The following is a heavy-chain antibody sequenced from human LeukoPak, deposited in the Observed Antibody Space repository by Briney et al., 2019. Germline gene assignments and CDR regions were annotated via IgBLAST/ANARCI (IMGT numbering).Heavy chain of an antibody. CDR2: IYYSGRT. Sequence: SETPSLTCTVSGGSLSISSYYWGWIRQPPGKGLEWIGSIYYSGRTYYNPSLKIRVTIFVDTSKNQFSLKLNSVTAADTAVYYCARSQATAMVSDYWGQGTLVTVSS. D-gene: IGHD2-2*01. CDR1: GGSLSISSYY. J-gene: IGHJ4*02. V-gene: IGHV4-39*01. CDR3: ARSQATAMVSDY.